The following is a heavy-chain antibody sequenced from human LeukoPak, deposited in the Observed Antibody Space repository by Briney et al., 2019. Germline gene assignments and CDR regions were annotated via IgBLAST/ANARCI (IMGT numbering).Heavy chain of an antibody. CDR3: AKDRLMVTRFDY. J-gene: IGHJ4*02. CDR2: ISGSGGSK. D-gene: IGHD4-23*01. V-gene: IGHV3-23*01. CDR1: GITFSNYD. Sequence: GGTLRLSCAVSGITFSNYDMSWVRQAPGKGLEWVSAISGSGGSKYYADSVKRRFNISRDNSKHTLYLQMNTLRAEDTAVYYCAKDRLMVTRFDYWGQGTLVTVSS.